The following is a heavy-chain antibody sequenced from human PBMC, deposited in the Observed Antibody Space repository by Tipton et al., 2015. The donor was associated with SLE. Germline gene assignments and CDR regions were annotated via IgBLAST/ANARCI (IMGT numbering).Heavy chain of an antibody. J-gene: IGHJ4*02. D-gene: IGHD3-10*01. CDR1: GYSISSGYY. Sequence: TLSLTCAVSGYSISSGYYWGWIRQPPGKGLEWIGEINHSGSTNYNPSLKSRVTISVDTSKNQFSLKLSSVTAADTAVYYCARELKILMVRGPFDYWGQGTLVTVSS. V-gene: IGHV4-38-2*02. CDR2: INHSGST. CDR3: ARELKILMVRGPFDY.